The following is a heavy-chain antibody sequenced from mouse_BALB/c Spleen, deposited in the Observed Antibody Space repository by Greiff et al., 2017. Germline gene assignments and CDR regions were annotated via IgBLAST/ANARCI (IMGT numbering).Heavy chain of an antibody. CDR2: IYPSDSYT. CDR1: GYTFTSYW. J-gene: IGHJ1*01. CDR3: TRGYFDV. V-gene: IGHV1-69*02. Sequence: VQLQQSGAELVRPGASVKLSCKASGYTFTSYWINWVKQRPGQGLEWIGNIYPSDSYTNYNQKFKDKATLTVDKSSSTAYMQLSSPTSEDSAVYYCTRGYFDVWGAGTTVTVSS.